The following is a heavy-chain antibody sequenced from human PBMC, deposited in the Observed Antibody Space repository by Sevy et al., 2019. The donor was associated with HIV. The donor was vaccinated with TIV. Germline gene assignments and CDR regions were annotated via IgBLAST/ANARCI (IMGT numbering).Heavy chain of an antibody. CDR2: INAGNGNT. V-gene: IGHV1-3*01. D-gene: IGHD6-13*01. CDR3: ARFGQQLRGYYYYYGMDV. CDR1: GYTFTSYA. J-gene: IGHJ6*02. Sequence: ASVKVSCKASGYTFTSYAMHWVRQAPGQRLEWMGWINAGNGNTKYSQKFQGRVTITRDTSASTAYMERSSLRSEDTAVYYCARFGQQLRGYYYYYGMDVWGQGTTVTVSS.